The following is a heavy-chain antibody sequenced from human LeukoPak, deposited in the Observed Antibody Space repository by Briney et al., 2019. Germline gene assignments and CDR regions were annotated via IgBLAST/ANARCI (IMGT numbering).Heavy chain of an antibody. V-gene: IGHV3-30-3*01. J-gene: IGHJ4*02. CDR1: GFTFSSYA. Sequence: PGGSLRLSCAASGFTFSSYAMHWVRQAPGKGLEWVAVISYDGSNKYYADSVKGRFTISRDNSKNTLYLQMNSLRGEDTAVYYCARAISGYSSGYFVSWGQGTLVTVSS. CDR2: ISYDGSNK. D-gene: IGHD3-22*01. CDR3: ARAISGYSSGYFVS.